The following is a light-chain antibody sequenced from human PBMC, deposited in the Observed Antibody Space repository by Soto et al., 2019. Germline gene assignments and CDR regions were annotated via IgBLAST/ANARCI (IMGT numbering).Light chain of an antibody. V-gene: IGKV1-9*01. J-gene: IGKJ4*01. Sequence: DIQLTQSPSFLSASVGDRVTITCRASQDISSHLAWYQQKPGKAPKLLIYAASTLQSGVPSGFGGSGSGTEFPLTITSLQPEDFATYYWQQVKTYQLTGGGGTKVEIK. CDR2: AAS. CDR3: QQVKTYQLT. CDR1: QDISSH.